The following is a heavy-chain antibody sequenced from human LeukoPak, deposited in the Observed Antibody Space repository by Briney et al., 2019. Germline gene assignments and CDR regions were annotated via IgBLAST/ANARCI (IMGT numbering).Heavy chain of an antibody. V-gene: IGHV3-21*01. Sequence: GGSLRLSCAASGFTFSTYSMNWVRQAPGEGLEWVSSISSGSIYIHYADSVKGRFTISRDNAKNSLYLQMNSLRAEDTAVYYCARGLICSGGTCYGDYWGQGTLVTVSS. CDR1: GFTFSTYS. CDR2: ISSGSIYI. CDR3: ARGLICSGGTCYGDY. D-gene: IGHD2-15*01. J-gene: IGHJ4*02.